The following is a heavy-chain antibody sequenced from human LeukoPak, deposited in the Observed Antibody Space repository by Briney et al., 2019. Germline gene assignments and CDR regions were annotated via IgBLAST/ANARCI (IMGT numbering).Heavy chain of an antibody. D-gene: IGHD3-9*01. J-gene: IGHJ6*03. V-gene: IGHV3-30*04. CDR1: GFTFSNYG. CDR3: AREGHYDILTGYSPLEYYFHYMDV. Sequence: QPGRPLRLSCEASGFTFSNYGIHWVRQTPGKGLEWVAAISSDGVEKHYADSVKGRFTISRDNSKSTLYLQMNSLRAEDTALYYCAREGHYDILTGYSPLEYYFHYMDVWGKGTTVTVSS. CDR2: ISSDGVEK.